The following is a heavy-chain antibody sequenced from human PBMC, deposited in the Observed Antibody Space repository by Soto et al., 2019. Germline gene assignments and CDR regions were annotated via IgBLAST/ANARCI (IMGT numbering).Heavy chain of an antibody. CDR2: ISRGGESI. CDR3: ASRHLADWRGTSCLYYRDY. Sequence: EVQLVESGGGLVQPGGSLRLSCAASGITFSGFTMNWVRQAPGRGLEWISYISRGGESIYYADSVKGRFTISRDNAENSLYLQVHSLRDEDTAVYYCASRHLADWRGTSCLYYRDYWGQGTLVTVSS. D-gene: IGHD2-2*01. CDR1: GITFSGFT. J-gene: IGHJ4*02. V-gene: IGHV3-48*02.